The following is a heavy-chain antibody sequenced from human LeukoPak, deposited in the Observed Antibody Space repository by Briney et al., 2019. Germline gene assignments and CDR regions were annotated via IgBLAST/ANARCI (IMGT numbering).Heavy chain of an antibody. CDR2: IIPIFGTA. J-gene: IGHJ6*03. Sequence: ASVKVSCKASGGTFSSYAISWVRQAPGQGLEWMGRIIPIFGTANYAQKFQGRVTITTDESTSTAYMELSSLRSEDTAVYYCARAIAYCGGDCYSRRDYYYYYMDGWGKGTTVTVSS. V-gene: IGHV1-69*05. CDR3: ARAIAYCGGDCYSRRDYYYYYMDG. D-gene: IGHD2-21*02. CDR1: GGTFSSYA.